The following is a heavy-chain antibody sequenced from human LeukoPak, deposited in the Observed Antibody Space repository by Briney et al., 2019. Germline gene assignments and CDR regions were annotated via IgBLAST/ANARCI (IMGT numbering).Heavy chain of an antibody. CDR2: INPNSGGT. V-gene: IGHV1-2*02. D-gene: IGHD2-2*01. CDR3: ATRYCSSTSCYAEYFQH. Sequence: ASVKVSCKASGYTFTGYYMHWVRQAPGQGLEWMGWINPNSGGTNYAQKFQGRVTMTRDTSISTAYMELSRLRSDDTAVCYCATRYCSSTSCYAEYFQHWGQGTLVTVSS. CDR1: GYTFTGYY. J-gene: IGHJ1*01.